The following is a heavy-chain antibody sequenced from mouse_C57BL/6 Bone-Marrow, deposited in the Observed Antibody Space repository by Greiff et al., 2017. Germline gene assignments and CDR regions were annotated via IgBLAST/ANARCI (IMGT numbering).Heavy chain of an antibody. D-gene: IGHD1-1*01. CDR3: AVGITTVVATPDWFAY. CDR1: GFNFTNTY. CDR2: IVPANGNT. J-gene: IGHJ3*01. Sequence: EVQLQQSVAELVRPGASVKLSCTASGFNFTNTYMHWVKQRPEQGLEWIGRIVPANGNTNYAQKFQGKDTITADTSSNTAYMQLSSLTTEDTAIXSCAVGITTVVATPDWFAYWGQGTLVTVSA. V-gene: IGHV14-3*01.